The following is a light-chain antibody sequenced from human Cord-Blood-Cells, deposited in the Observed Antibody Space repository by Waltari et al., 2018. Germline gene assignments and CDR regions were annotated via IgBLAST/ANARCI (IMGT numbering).Light chain of an antibody. CDR2: AAS. V-gene: IGKV3-11*01. J-gene: IGKJ4*01. CDR3: QQRSNWPLT. CDR1: QSVSSY. Sequence: EIVLTQSPVTLPLSPGERATLSCRASQSVSSYLAWYQQKPGQAPRPLIYAASNRATAIPARFSGSGSGTDFTLTISSLEPEDIAVYYCQQRSNWPLTFGGGTKVEIK.